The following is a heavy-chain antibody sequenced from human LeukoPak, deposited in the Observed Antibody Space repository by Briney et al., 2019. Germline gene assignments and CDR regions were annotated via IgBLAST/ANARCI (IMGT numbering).Heavy chain of an antibody. V-gene: IGHV4-59*05. CDR2: IYYSGST. Sequence: PSETLSLTCTVSGGSISSYYWSWIRQPPGKGLEWIGSIYYSGSTYYSPSLKSRVTISVDTSKNQFSLKLSSVTAADTAVYYCARLSGDFWSGYKENWGQGTLVTVSS. J-gene: IGHJ4*02. CDR1: GGSISSYY. D-gene: IGHD3-3*01. CDR3: ARLSGDFWSGYKEN.